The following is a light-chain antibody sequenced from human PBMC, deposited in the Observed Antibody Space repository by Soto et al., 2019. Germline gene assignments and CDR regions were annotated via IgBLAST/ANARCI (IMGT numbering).Light chain of an antibody. J-gene: IGKJ1*01. V-gene: IGKV3-15*01. CDR2: GAS. CDR3: QHYNNWPPWT. CDR1: QSVSSN. Sequence: EIVMTQSPATLSVSPGERATLSCRASQSVSSNLAWYQQKPGQVPRLLIYGASTRATGIPARFSGSGSGTEFTLTISSLQSEDFAVYYCQHYNNWPPWTFGQGTKVEIE.